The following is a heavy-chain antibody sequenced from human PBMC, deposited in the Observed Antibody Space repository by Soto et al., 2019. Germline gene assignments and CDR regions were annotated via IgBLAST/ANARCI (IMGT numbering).Heavy chain of an antibody. J-gene: IGHJ4*02. Sequence: ETLSLTCTVPGGSISSSSYYWGWIRQPPGKGLEWIGSIYYSGSTYYNPSLKSRVTISVDTSKNQFSLKLSSVTAADTAVYYCARHRWKVLMVYHWGQGTLVTVSS. CDR3: ARHRWKVLMVYH. D-gene: IGHD2-8*01. V-gene: IGHV4-39*01. CDR1: GGSISSSSYY. CDR2: IYYSGST.